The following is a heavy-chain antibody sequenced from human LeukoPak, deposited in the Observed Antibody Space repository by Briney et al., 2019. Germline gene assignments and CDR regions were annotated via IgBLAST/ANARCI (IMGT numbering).Heavy chain of an antibody. CDR1: GGSFSNYY. D-gene: IGHD4-17*01. Sequence: SETLSLACAVSGGSFSNYYCNWFRQPPGKGLEWIGEIHPSGNSNYNPSLKSRVTISVDTSKNQFSLKLSSVTAADTAVYYCARERTTVTHFDYWGQGTLVTVSS. CDR3: ARERTTVTHFDY. V-gene: IGHV4-34*09. J-gene: IGHJ4*02. CDR2: IHPSGNS.